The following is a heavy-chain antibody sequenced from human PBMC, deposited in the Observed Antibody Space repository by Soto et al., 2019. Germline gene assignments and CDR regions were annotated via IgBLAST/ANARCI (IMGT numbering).Heavy chain of an antibody. V-gene: IGHV4-28*01. CDR1: GYSISSSNW. J-gene: IGHJ5*02. CDR3: ARWRYGDYVDLGWFDP. D-gene: IGHD4-17*01. Sequence: QVQLQESGPGLVKPSDTLSLTCAVSGYSISSSNWWGWIRQPPGKGLEWIGYIYYSGSTYYNPSLKSRVTMSVDTSKNQFSLKLSSVTAVATAMYYCARWRYGDYVDLGWFDPWGQGTLVTVSS. CDR2: IYYSGST.